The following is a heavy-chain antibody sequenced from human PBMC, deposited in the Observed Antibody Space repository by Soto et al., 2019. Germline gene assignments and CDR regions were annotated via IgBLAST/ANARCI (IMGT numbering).Heavy chain of an antibody. D-gene: IGHD1-7*01. J-gene: IGHJ6*02. V-gene: IGHV1-2*02. CDR3: ARKLELRGSYYYYYDMDV. Sequence: SVKVSCKASGYTFTSYGISWVRQAPGQGLEWMGWINPNSGGTNYAQKFQGRVTMTRDTSISTAYMELSRLRSDDTAVYYCARKLELRGSYYYYYDMDVWGQGTTVTVSS. CDR2: INPNSGGT. CDR1: GYTFTSYG.